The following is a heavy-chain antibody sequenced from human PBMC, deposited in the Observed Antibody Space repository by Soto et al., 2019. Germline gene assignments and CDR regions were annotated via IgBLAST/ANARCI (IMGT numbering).Heavy chain of an antibody. CDR3: VRDLDGSGSYYTDC. CDR1: CYTFIIYG. D-gene: IGHD3-10*01. V-gene: IGHV1-18*01. J-gene: IGHJ4*02. CDR2: TRPNNGNT. Sequence: SGQVSFKASCYTFIIYGINWVRQAPGQGLEWMGWTRPNNGNTKYAQNLQGRVTMTTDTSTSTAYMELRSLRPDDTAVYYCVRDLDGSGSYYTDCWGQGTLVTVSS.